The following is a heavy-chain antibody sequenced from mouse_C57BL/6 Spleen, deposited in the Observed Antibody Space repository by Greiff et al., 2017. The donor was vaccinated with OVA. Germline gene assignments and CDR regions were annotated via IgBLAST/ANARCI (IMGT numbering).Heavy chain of an antibody. J-gene: IGHJ2*01. CDR3: AREGDLLFDY. D-gene: IGHD3-3*01. CDR1: GYTFTSYW. CDR2: IDPSDSET. Sequence: QVQQQQPGAELVRPGSSVKLSCKASGYTFTSYWMHWVKQRPIQGLEWIGNIDPSDSETHYNQKFKDKATLTVDKSSSTAYMQLSSLTSEDSAVYYCAREGDLLFDYWGQGTTLTVSS. V-gene: IGHV1-52*01.